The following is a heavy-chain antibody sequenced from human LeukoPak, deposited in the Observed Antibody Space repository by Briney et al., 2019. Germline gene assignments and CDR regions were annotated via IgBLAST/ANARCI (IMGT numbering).Heavy chain of an antibody. D-gene: IGHD6-19*01. Sequence: GGSLRLSCAASGFTFSTYAMHWVRQAPGKGLEWVAVISYDGSNKYYADSVKGRFTISRDNSKNTLYLQMNSLRAEDTAVYYCARDPGWFRAFDIWGRGTMVTVSS. CDR1: GFTFSTYA. V-gene: IGHV3-30-3*01. CDR2: ISYDGSNK. J-gene: IGHJ3*02. CDR3: ARDPGWFRAFDI.